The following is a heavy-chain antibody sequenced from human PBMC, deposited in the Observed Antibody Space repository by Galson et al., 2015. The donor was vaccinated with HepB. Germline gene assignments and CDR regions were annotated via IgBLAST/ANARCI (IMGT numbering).Heavy chain of an antibody. CDR2: ISGSGGST. CDR3: AKGGYDFWSGYYPLGY. J-gene: IGHJ4*02. D-gene: IGHD3-3*01. V-gene: IGHV3-23*01. CDR1: GFTFSSYA. Sequence: SLRLSCAASGFTFSSYAMSWVRQAPGKGLEWVSAISGSGGSTYYADSVKGRFTISRDNSKNMLYLQMNSLRAEDTAVYYCAKGGYDFWSGYYPLGYWGQGTLVTVSS.